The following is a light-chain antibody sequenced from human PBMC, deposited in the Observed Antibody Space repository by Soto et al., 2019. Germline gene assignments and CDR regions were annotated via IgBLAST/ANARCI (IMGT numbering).Light chain of an antibody. CDR1: QGIDNY. CDR3: QKYDSAPRT. V-gene: IGKV1-27*01. CDR2: AAS. J-gene: IGKJ1*01. Sequence: IQMTQSPSSLSASVGDRITITCRASQGIDNYLAWYQQKPGKVPKLLIYAASTLQSGVPSRFRGSGSGTDFTLTIISLQPEDVATYYCQKYDSAPRTFGQGTKVDIK.